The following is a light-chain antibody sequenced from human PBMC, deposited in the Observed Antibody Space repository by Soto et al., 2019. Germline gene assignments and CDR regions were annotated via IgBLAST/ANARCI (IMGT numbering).Light chain of an antibody. CDR2: AAS. Sequence: DIQLTQSPSLLSASVGDRVTITCRASQAISRHLAWYQQRPGTTPNLLISAASILESGVPSRFSGSGSWTEFTLTINSLQPDDFATYYCQQLNNYPLTFGGGTKVEIK. CDR3: QQLNNYPLT. CDR1: QAISRH. V-gene: IGKV1-9*01. J-gene: IGKJ4*02.